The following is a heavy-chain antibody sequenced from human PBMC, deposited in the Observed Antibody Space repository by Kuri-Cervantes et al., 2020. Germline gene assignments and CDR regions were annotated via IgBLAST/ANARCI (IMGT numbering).Heavy chain of an antibody. J-gene: IGHJ6*04. CDR3: TTAGADV. V-gene: IGHV3-33*01. CDR2: IWYDGSNK. Sequence: GGSLRLSCAASGFTFSSYGMHWVRQAPGKGLEWVAVIWYDGSNKYYADSVKGRFTISRDNSKNTLYLQMNSLKTEDTAVYYCTTAGADVWGKGTTVTVSS. D-gene: IGHD7-27*01. CDR1: GFTFSSYG.